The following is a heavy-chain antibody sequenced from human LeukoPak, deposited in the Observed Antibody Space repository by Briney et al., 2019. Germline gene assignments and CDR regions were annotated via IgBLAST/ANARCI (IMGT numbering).Heavy chain of an antibody. CDR1: GFTFSDYY. J-gene: IGHJ2*01. CDR2: ISSSGTTI. CDR3: ARRTVTRDWYFDL. V-gene: IGHV3-11*01. D-gene: IGHD4-17*01. Sequence: GGSLRISCAASGFTFSDYYMSWIRQAPGKGLEWVSYISSSGTTIYYADSVKGRFTISRDNAKNSLYLQMNSLRAEDTAVYYCARRTVTRDWYFDLWGRGTLVTVSS.